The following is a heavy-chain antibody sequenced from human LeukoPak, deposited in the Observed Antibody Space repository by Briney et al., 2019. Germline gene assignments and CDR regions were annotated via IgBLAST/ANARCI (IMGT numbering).Heavy chain of an antibody. CDR3: ARLDTTGTILVDY. Sequence: GESLKISCKGSGYNFTSYGIGWVRQMPGKGLEWIGIIYPGDSDTRYIPSFQGQVTISADKSISTAYLQWSSLKASDTAMYYCARLDTTGTILVDYWGQGTLVTVSS. D-gene: IGHD1-7*01. J-gene: IGHJ4*02. CDR1: GYNFTSYG. V-gene: IGHV5-51*01. CDR2: IYPGDSDT.